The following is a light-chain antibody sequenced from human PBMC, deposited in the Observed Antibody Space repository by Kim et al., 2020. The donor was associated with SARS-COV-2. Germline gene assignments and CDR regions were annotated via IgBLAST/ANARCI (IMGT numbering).Light chain of an antibody. V-gene: IGLV1-47*01. CDR2: MNN. CDR1: TSGSYY. J-gene: IGLJ3*02. Sequence: PGQRVSISGAGGTSGSYYVCWYQQRPGADPQLLIYMNNKRPSGVPDRFSGSKSGRSASLAISGLRSEDEAAYYCATWGDSVSGRVFGGGTQLTVL. CDR3: ATWGDSVSGRV.